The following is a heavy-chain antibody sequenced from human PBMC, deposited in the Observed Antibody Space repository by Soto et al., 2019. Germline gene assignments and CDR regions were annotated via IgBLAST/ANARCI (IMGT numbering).Heavy chain of an antibody. CDR1: GFTFSSYG. V-gene: IGHV3-33*01. CDR2: IWYDGSNK. J-gene: IGHJ4*02. CDR3: ATGTGRDY. Sequence: GGSLRLSFAASGFTFSSYGMHWVRQAPGKGLEWVAVIWYDGSNKYYADSVKGRFTISRDNSKNTLYLQMNSLRDEDTAVYYCATGTGRDYWGQGTLVTVSS.